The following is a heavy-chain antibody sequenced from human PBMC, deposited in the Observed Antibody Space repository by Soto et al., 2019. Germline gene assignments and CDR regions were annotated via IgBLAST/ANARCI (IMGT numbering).Heavy chain of an antibody. D-gene: IGHD2-15*01. Sequence: GGSLRLSCAASGLTFSDFYMSWIRQAPGKGLEWVSYISSSSDYIHYTDPVKGRFTISRDNAKNSLYLQMNSLSAEDTAVYYCARPGTYCSGGSCFPPVHWGQGTLVTVSS. CDR2: ISSSSDYI. CDR1: GLTFSDFY. J-gene: IGHJ4*02. CDR3: ARPGTYCSGGSCFPPVH. V-gene: IGHV3-11*06.